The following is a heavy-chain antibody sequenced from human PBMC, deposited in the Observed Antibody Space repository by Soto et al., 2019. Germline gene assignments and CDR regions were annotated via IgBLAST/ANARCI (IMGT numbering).Heavy chain of an antibody. CDR3: VKDGSSGWPYYYGMDV. CDR1: GFTFSSYA. V-gene: IGHV3-30*18. D-gene: IGHD6-19*01. J-gene: IGHJ6*02. CDR2: ISYDGRNK. Sequence: QVQLVESGGGGVQPGRSLRLSCAASGFTFSSYAMHWVRQAPGKGLEWVAVISYDGRNKYYADSAKGRFTISRDNSKNTLYLQMSSLRAEDTAVYYCVKDGSSGWPYYYGMDVWGQGTTVTVSS.